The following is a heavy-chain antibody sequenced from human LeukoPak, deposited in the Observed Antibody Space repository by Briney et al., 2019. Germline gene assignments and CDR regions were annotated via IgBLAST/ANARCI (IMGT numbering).Heavy chain of an antibody. Sequence: SETLSLTCTVSGGSISSYYWSWIRQPPGKGLEWIGYIYYSGSTNYNPSLKSRVTISVDTSKNQFSLKLSSVTAADTAVYYCARGSSSWYEDWGQGTLVTVSS. V-gene: IGHV4-59*08. D-gene: IGHD6-13*01. CDR1: GGSISSYY. J-gene: IGHJ4*02. CDR3: ARGSSSWYED. CDR2: IYYSGST.